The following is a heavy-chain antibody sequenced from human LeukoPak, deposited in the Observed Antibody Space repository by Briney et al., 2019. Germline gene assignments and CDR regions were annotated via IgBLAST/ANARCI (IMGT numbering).Heavy chain of an antibody. Sequence: PGGSLRLSCAASGFTFSSYSMNWVRQAPGKGLEWVSSISSSSSYIYYADSVKGRFTISRDNAKNSLYLQMNSLRAEDTAVYYCARAPVSSSIFFWFDPWGQGTLVTVSS. CDR1: GFTFSSYS. CDR3: ARAPVSSSIFFWFDP. CDR2: ISSSSSYI. D-gene: IGHD6-6*01. V-gene: IGHV3-21*01. J-gene: IGHJ5*02.